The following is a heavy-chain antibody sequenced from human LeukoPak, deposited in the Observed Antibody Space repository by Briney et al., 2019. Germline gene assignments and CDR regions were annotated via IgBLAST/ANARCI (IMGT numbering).Heavy chain of an antibody. Sequence: GGSLRLSCAASGFTFNTFAMSWVRQAPGKGLEWVSSTISAGGVTYYADSVKGRFTISRDNAKNSLFLQMNSLRVEDTAVYYCARDLGTWCFDSWGQGTLVAVSS. V-gene: IGHV3-23*01. CDR2: TISAGGVT. D-gene: IGHD2-8*02. CDR3: ARDLGTWCFDS. J-gene: IGHJ4*02. CDR1: GFTFNTFA.